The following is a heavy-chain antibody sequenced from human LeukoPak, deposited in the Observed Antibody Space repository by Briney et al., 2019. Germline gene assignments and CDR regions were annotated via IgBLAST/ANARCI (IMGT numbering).Heavy chain of an antibody. V-gene: IGHV3-7*01. CDR1: GFTFSNCW. CDR3: ARLLSGWYLADY. J-gene: IGHJ4*02. Sequence: GGSLRLSCTASGFTFSNCWMTWVRQAPGKGLEWVANIKQDGSETYYVDSVRGRFAISRDNAKNSLYLQMNSLRAEDTAIYYCARLLSGWYLADYWGQGTLVTVSS. CDR2: IKQDGSET. D-gene: IGHD6-19*01.